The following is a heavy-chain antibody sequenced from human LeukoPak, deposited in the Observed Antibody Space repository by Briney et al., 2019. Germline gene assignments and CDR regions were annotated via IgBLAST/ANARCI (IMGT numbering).Heavy chain of an antibody. V-gene: IGHV3-30*04. J-gene: IGHJ6*02. CDR1: GFSFSTYA. D-gene: IGHD1-14*01. CDR3: ALIPREPSFLYYYYYGMDV. Sequence: GGSLRLSCAASGFSFSTYAMHWVRQAPGRGLEWVALISFDGRNKYYADFVMGRFTISRDNSKNTLYLQMNSLRAEDTAVYYCALIPREPSFLYYYYYGMDVWGQGTTVTVSS. CDR2: ISFDGRNK.